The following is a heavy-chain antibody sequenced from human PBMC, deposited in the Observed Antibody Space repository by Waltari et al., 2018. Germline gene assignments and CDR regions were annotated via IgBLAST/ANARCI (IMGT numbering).Heavy chain of an antibody. V-gene: IGHV5-51*01. D-gene: IGHD2-21*02. Sequence: EVQLVQSGAEVKKPGESLKMSCKGSGYSFTSYWFGWVRQMPGKGLEWMGIIYPGDSDTRYSPSFQGQVTISADKSIGTAYLQWSSLKASDTAMYYCTRRAYCGDDCYPRDAFDIWGQGTMVTVSS. CDR2: IYPGDSDT. J-gene: IGHJ3*02. CDR3: TRRAYCGDDCYPRDAFDI. CDR1: GYSFTSYW.